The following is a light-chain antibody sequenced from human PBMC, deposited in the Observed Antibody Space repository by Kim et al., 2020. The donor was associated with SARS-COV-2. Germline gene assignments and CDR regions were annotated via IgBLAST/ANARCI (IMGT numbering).Light chain of an antibody. J-gene: IGKJ3*01. CDR2: DAS. CDR1: QSMSSW. Sequence: PAVGDRVTTTCRASQSMSSWLAWYQQKPGKAPKLLIYDASSLESGVPSRFSGSGSGTEFTLTISSLQPDDCATYYCQQYNSYSPAFGPGTKVDIK. V-gene: IGKV1-5*01. CDR3: QQYNSYSPA.